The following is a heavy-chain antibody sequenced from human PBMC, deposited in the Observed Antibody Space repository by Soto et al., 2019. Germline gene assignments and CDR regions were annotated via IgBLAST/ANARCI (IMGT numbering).Heavy chain of an antibody. V-gene: IGHV3-23*01. CDR1: GITFSNYA. CDR2: ISGRGDST. Sequence: EVQLLESGGGLVQPGGSLRLSCAASGITFSNYAMSWVRQAPGKGLEWVSVISGRGDSTFYAGSVKGRFTISRDNSKNTVHLQMNNLGAEDTALYYCATRNYYDTPGYYYWYYFDFWGQGTLVTVSS. CDR3: ATRNYYDTPGYYYWYYFDF. D-gene: IGHD3-22*01. J-gene: IGHJ4*02.